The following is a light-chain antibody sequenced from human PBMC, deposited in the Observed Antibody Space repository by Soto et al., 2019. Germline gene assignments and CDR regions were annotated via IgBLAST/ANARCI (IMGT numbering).Light chain of an antibody. CDR3: QQYGSSPLT. CDR1: QSVSSDY. V-gene: IGKV3D-20*01. J-gene: IGKJ4*01. CDR2: DAS. Sequence: ILLTPFPATLSLSPGEKATLSCGARQSVSSDYLAWYQQIPGLAPRLLIFDASSRATGIPDRFSGSGSGTEFTLTISRLEPEDSAVYYCQQYGSSPLTFGGRTKVDIK.